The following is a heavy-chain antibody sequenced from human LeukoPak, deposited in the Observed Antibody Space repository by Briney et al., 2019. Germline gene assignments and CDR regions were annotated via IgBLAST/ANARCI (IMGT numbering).Heavy chain of an antibody. CDR2: IGSSNTI. J-gene: IGHJ4*02. Sequence: PGGSLRLSCAASGFTFSDYYMSWIRQAPGKGLEWLSYIGSSNTIYSADSVKGRFTISRDNSKNTLYLQMNSLRAEDTAVYYCAKEPPGIAVAGADYWGQGTLVTVSS. D-gene: IGHD6-19*01. CDR1: GFTFSDYY. V-gene: IGHV3-69-1*01. CDR3: AKEPPGIAVAGADY.